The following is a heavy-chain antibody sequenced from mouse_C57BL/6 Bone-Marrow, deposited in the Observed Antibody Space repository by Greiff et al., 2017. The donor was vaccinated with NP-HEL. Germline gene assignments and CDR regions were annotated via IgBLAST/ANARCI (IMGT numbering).Heavy chain of an antibody. CDR2: IDPNSGGT. J-gene: IGHJ4*01. CDR1: GYTFTSYW. V-gene: IGHV1-72*01. Sequence: QVQLQQPGAELVKPGASVKLSCKASGYTFTSYWMHWVKQRPGRGLEWIGRIDPNSGGTKYNEKFKSKATLTVDKPSSTAYMQLSSLTSEDSAVYYCASAHYYGSPHYYAMDYWGQGTSVTVSS. CDR3: ASAHYYGSPHYYAMDY. D-gene: IGHD1-1*01.